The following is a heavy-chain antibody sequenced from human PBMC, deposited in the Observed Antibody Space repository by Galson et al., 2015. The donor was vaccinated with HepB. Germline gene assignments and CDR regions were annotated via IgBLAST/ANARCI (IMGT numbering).Heavy chain of an antibody. CDR1: GDSVSSNSAA. CDR2: TYYRSKWYN. D-gene: IGHD1-26*01. CDR3: ARARRIVGATTYFDY. V-gene: IGHV6-1*01. J-gene: IGHJ4*02. Sequence: CAISGDSVSSNSAAWNWIRQSPSRGLEWLGRTYYRSKWYNDYAVSVKSRITINPDTSKNQSSLQLNSVTPEDTAVYYCARARRIVGATTYFDYWGQGTLVTVSS.